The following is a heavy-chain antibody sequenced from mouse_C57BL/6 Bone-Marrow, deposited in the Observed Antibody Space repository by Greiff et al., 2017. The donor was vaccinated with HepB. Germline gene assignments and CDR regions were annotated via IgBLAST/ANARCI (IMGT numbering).Heavy chain of an antibody. CDR3: ARDRRGYSNYVGAMDY. D-gene: IGHD2-5*01. J-gene: IGHJ4*01. CDR1: GFTFSDYY. CDR2: INYDGSST. V-gene: IGHV5-16*01. Sequence: EVKLQESEGGLVQPGSSMKLSCTASGFTFSDYYMAWVRQVPEKGLEWVANINYDGSSTYYLDSLKSRFIISRDNAKNILYLQMSSLKSEDTATYYCARDRRGYSNYVGAMDYWGQGTSVTVSS.